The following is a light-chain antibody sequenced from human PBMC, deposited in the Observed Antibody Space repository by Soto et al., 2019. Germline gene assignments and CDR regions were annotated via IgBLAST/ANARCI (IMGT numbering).Light chain of an antibody. CDR2: DVS. CDR3: SSYTSSSTLL. CDR1: SSDVGGYNY. Sequence: QSALTQHASESGSPGQSITISCTGTSSDVGGYNYVSWYQQHPGKAPKLMIYDVSNRPSGVSNRFSGSKSGNTASLTISGLQAEDEADYYCSSYTSSSTLLFGVGTKLTVL. J-gene: IGLJ2*01. V-gene: IGLV2-14*01.